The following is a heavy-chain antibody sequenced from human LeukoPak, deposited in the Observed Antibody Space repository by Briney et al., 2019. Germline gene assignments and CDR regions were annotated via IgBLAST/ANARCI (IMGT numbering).Heavy chain of an antibody. D-gene: IGHD1-26*01. V-gene: IGHV5-51*01. CDR2: IYPGDSQT. CDR3: ARRRDLYSGSYYPFDY. CDR1: RYRFTDYW. J-gene: IGHJ4*02. Sequence: GESLKISCKASRYRFTDYWIAWVRQMPGKGLDWMGIIYPGDSQTFFSPSFQGQVTISADKSISTAYLQWSSLKASDTAMYYCARRRDLYSGSYYPFDYWGQGTLVTVSS.